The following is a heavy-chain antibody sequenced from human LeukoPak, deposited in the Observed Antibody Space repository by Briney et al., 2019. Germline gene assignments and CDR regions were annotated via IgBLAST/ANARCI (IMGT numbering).Heavy chain of an antibody. D-gene: IGHD3-10*01. CDR3: ARQGMVRGVKSAFDI. CDR2: IYYSGST. J-gene: IGHJ3*02. Sequence: SETLSLTCTVSGGSISSYYWSWIRQPPGKGLEWIGYIYYSGSTNYNPSLKSRVTISVDTSKNQFSLKLSSVTAADTAVYYCARQGMVRGVKSAFDIWGQGTMVTVSS. CDR1: GGSISSYY. V-gene: IGHV4-59*08.